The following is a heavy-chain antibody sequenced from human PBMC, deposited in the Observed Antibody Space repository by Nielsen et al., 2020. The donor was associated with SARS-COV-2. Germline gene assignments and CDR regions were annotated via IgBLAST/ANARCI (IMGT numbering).Heavy chain of an antibody. CDR3: ASSSSWYGWSDP. V-gene: IGHV4-30-4*01. D-gene: IGHD6-13*01. CDR2: SYYSGST. Sequence: SETLSLTCRVSGDSISSDDYYWNWIRQPPGKGLEWIGYSYYSGSTYYNPSLKSRVTISIDTSKNQLSLRVKSVTAADTAVYYCASSSSWYGWSDPWGQGTLVTVSS. J-gene: IGHJ5*02. CDR1: GDSISSDDYY.